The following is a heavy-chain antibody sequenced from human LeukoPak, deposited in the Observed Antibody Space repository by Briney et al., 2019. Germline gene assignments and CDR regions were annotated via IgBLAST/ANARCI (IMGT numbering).Heavy chain of an antibody. CDR3: ARSIAVAGSPYFDY. CDR1: GFTFSSYW. Sequence: GGSLRLSCAASGFTFSSYWMSWVRQAPGKGREWVANIKQDGSEKYSVDSVKGRFTISKDNAKNSLYLQMNSLRAEDTAVYYCARSIAVAGSPYFDYWGQGTLVTVSS. CDR2: IKQDGSEK. V-gene: IGHV3-7*01. J-gene: IGHJ4*02. D-gene: IGHD6-19*01.